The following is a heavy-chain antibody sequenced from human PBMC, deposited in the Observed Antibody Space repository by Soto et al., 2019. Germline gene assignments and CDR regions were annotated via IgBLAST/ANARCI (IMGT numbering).Heavy chain of an antibody. Sequence: EVQLVESGGGLVQPGGSLRLSCAASGFTFSSYWMHWVRQAPGKGLVWVSRINSDGSSTSYAGSVKGRFTISRDNAKNTLYLQMNSLRAEDTAVYYCARGVGVAGNRFDPWGQGTLVTVSS. CDR1: GFTFSSYW. CDR2: INSDGSST. D-gene: IGHD1-26*01. J-gene: IGHJ5*02. CDR3: ARGVGVAGNRFDP. V-gene: IGHV3-74*01.